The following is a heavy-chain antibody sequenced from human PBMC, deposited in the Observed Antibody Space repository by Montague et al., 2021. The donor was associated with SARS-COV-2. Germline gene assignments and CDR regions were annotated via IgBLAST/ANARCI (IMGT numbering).Heavy chain of an antibody. CDR3: ARGAPGY. CDR2: SNHGGST. J-gene: IGHJ4*02. V-gene: IGHV4-34*01. D-gene: IGHD1-1*01. CDR1: GGPFSEYH. Sequence: SETLSLTCAVYGGPFSEYHWTLIRQSPGEGLGWIGQSNHGGSTKYNPSLKSRVTISIDTSKKQFSLKLTSVTAADTAVYYCARGAPGYWGQGTLVTVSS.